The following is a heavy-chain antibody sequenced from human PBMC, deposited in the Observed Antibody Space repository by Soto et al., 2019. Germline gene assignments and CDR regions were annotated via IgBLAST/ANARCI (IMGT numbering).Heavy chain of an antibody. CDR1: GFTFSSYE. CDR2: ISSSGSTI. V-gene: IGHV3-48*03. Sequence: GGSLRLSCASSGFTFSSYEMNCVRQAPGKGLEWVSYISSSGSTIYYADSVKGRFTISRDNAKNSLYLQMNSLRAEDTAVYYCARVELVVAPTADDAFDVWGEGTMVTVSS. D-gene: IGHD2-15*01. CDR3: ARVELVVAPTADDAFDV. J-gene: IGHJ3*01.